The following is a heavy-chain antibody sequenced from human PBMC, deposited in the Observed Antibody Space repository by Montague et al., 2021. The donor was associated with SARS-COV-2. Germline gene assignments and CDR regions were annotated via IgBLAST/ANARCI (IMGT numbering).Heavy chain of an antibody. CDR2: VNEDGSEE. J-gene: IGHJ4*02. CDR1: GFTFSTYW. V-gene: IGHV3-7*01. D-gene: IGHD3-9*01. Sequence: SLRLSCAASGFTFSTYWMNWARQAPGKGLEWVANVNEDGSEEYFVDSVKGRFTISRDNAKNSLFLQMNSLRAEDTAVYYCARDDYDILTGPFGYWGQGTLVTVSS. CDR3: ARDDYDILTGPFGY.